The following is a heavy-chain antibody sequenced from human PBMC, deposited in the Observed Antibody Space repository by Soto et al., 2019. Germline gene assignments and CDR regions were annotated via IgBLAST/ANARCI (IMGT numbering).Heavy chain of an antibody. Sequence: QVQLQQSGPGLVKPSQTLSLTCAISGDSVSTNSATWDWIRQSPSRGLEWLGRTYYRSKWYNDYSVSVKGXXTXNXXTSNNQLSLQLNSVPPDDTAVYYCARLIGNSWLDSWGQGTLVTVSS. D-gene: IGHD2-8*01. CDR1: GDSVSTNSAT. CDR2: TYYRSKWYN. J-gene: IGHJ5*01. CDR3: ARLIGNSWLDS. V-gene: IGHV6-1*01.